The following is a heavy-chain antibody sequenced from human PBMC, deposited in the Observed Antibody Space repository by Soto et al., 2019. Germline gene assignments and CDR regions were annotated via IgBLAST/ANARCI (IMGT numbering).Heavy chain of an antibody. J-gene: IGHJ5*02. D-gene: IGHD3-16*01. CDR3: ASEIFGRFDP. V-gene: IGHV4-61*08. CDR1: GGSISRGGYH. CDR2: IYYSGST. Sequence: SETQSLTCTVSGGSISRGGYHWSWIRQPPGKGLEWIGYIYYSGSTNYNPSLKSRVTISVDTSKNQFSLKLSSVTAADTAVYYCASEIFGRFDPWGQGTLVTVSS.